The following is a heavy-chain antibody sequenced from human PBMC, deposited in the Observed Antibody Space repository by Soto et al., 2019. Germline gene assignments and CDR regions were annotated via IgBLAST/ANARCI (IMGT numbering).Heavy chain of an antibody. Sequence: QVQLQETGPGLVKPSGTLSLTCAVSSGSISSSNWWNWVRQPPGKELEWIGEIYHSGLIKYNPSLTGRVTISVAKSKTQFSLKLSSVTAADTAVYYCARERLTGGGAFDIWGQGTMVTVSS. D-gene: IGHD6-25*01. V-gene: IGHV4-4*02. J-gene: IGHJ3*02. CDR3: ARERLTGGGAFDI. CDR1: SGSISSSNW. CDR2: IYHSGLI.